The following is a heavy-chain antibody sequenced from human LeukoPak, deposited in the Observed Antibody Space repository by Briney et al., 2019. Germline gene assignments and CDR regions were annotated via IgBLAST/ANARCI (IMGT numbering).Heavy chain of an antibody. Sequence: GGSLRLSCAASGFTFSSYWMSWVRQAPGKGLEWVSNIKQDGSEKYYADSVKGRFTISRDNAKNSLYLQMNSLRGEDTAVYFCAKAXERGXIDYXGQGTLFTVSS. CDR3: AKAXERGXIDY. CDR1: GFTFSSYW. J-gene: IGHJ4*02. D-gene: IGHD3-10*01. V-gene: IGHV3-7*01. CDR2: IKQDGSEK.